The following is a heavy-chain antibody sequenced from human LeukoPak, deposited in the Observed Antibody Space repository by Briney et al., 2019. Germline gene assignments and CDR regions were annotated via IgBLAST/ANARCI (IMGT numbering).Heavy chain of an antibody. V-gene: IGHV3-23*01. D-gene: IGHD5-18*01. CDR3: AKTFTAMDPMEFDY. J-gene: IGHJ4*02. Sequence: GGSLRLSCAASGFTFSSNAMSWFRQAPGKGRDGVPAISGSGGSTYYADSVKGRFTISRDNSKNTLYLQMNSLRAEDTAVYYCAKTFTAMDPMEFDYWGQGTLVTVSS. CDR2: ISGSGGST. CDR1: GFTFSSNA.